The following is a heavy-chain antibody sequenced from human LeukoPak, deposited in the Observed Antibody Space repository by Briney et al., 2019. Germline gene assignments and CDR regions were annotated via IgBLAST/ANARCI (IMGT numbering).Heavy chain of an antibody. CDR2: IYPGDSDT. V-gene: IGHV5-51*01. CDR3: ARPSSSWYVNFDY. J-gene: IGHJ4*02. CDR1: GYSFTNYW. Sequence: GESLKISCKGSGYSFTNYWIGWVRQMPGKGLEWMGVIYPGDSDTRYSPSFQGQVTISADKSISTAYLQWSSLKASDTALYYCARPSSSWYVNFDYWGQGTLVTVPS. D-gene: IGHD6-13*01.